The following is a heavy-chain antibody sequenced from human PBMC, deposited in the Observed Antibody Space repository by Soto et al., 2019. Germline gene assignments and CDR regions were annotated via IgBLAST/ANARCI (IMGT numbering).Heavy chain of an antibody. D-gene: IGHD2-2*01. CDR3: ARAPRSTSCLYKLTCYFDY. CDR1: GGTFSSYA. Sequence: SVKVSCKASGGTFSSYAISWVRQAPGQGLEWMGGIIPIFGTANYAQKFQGRVTITADESASTAYMELSSLRSEDTAVYYCARAPRSTSCLYKLTCYFDYWGQGTLVTVSS. J-gene: IGHJ4*02. CDR2: IIPIFGTA. V-gene: IGHV1-69*13.